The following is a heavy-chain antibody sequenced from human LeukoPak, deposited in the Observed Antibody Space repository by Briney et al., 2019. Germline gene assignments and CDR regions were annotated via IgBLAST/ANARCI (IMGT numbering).Heavy chain of an antibody. CDR3: ARSLGYCSGGSCYTSGY. J-gene: IGHJ4*02. D-gene: IGHD2-15*01. CDR2: IYYSGST. V-gene: IGHV4-59*11. Sequence: PSETLSLTCSVSGYFISSGHYWSWIRQPPGKGLEWIGYIYYSGSTNYNPSLKSRVTISVDTSKNQFSLRLSSVTAADTAVYYCARSLGYCSGGSCYTSGYWGQGTLVTVSS. CDR1: GYFISSGHY.